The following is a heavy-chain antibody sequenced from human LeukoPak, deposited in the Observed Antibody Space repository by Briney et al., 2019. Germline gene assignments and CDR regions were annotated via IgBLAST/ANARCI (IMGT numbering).Heavy chain of an antibody. CDR2: IFGSGGSP. J-gene: IGHJ4*02. CDR3: GKTTVGYSSGQKPAWPVDY. D-gene: IGHD5-18*01. CDR1: GFTFCSHA. Sequence: GGSLRLSCEASGFTFCSHAMYWVRQAPGKGLEWVAGIFGSGGSPHYADPVKGRFTISRDNARNTVYLQINSLRAEDTAVYYCGKTTVGYSSGQKPAWPVDYWGQGTLVTVPS. V-gene: IGHV3-23*01.